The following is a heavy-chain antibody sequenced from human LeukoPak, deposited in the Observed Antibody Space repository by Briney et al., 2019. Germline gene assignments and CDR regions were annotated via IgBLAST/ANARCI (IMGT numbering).Heavy chain of an antibody. J-gene: IGHJ4*02. V-gene: IGHV4-61*01. CDR2: IYYSGST. D-gene: IGHD5-18*01. CDR1: GGSISSGSYY. CDR3: ARAPTALVRGATFDY. Sequence: PSQTLSLTCTVSGGSISSGSYYWSWIRQPPGKGLEWIGYIYYSGSTNYDPSLKSRVTISVDTSKNQFSLKLSSVTAADTAVYYCARAPTALVRGATFDYWGQGTLVTVSS.